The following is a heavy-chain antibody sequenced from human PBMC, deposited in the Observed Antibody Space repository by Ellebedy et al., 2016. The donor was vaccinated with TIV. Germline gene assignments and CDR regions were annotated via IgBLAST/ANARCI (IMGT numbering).Heavy chain of an antibody. CDR1: GFTFRTFG. CDR2: IEDAGTET. V-gene: IGHV3-7*03. J-gene: IGHJ2*01. Sequence: PGGSLRLSCAASGFTFRTFGMHWVRQAPGKGLEWVASIEDAGTETYSVDSAEGRFIISRDNAKNSLYLRINNPRDEDTAVYYCARRGSRYWHFDLWGRGTQVIVSS. D-gene: IGHD1-1*01. CDR3: ARRGSRYWHFDL.